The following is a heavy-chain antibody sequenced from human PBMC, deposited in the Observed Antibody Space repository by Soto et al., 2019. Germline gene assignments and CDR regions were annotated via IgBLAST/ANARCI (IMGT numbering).Heavy chain of an antibody. CDR1: GDSVSSNSAA. CDR2: AYYRSKWYN. CDR3: ERQRAEAMANAFDL. D-gene: IGHD5-12*01. V-gene: IGHV6-1*01. Sequence: PSQTLSLTCAISGDSVSSNSAAWNWIRQSPSRGLEWLGRAYYRSKWYNDYAVSVKSRITINPDTSKNQFSLQLNSVTPEDTAVYSCERQRAEAMANAFDLWGQGTMVTVSS. J-gene: IGHJ3*01.